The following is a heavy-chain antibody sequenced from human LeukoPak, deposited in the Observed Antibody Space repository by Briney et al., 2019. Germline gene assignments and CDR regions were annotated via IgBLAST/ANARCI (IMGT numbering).Heavy chain of an antibody. J-gene: IGHJ5*02. CDR3: ARVPPFGVVILSNWFDP. Sequence: GASVKVSCKASGYTFTSYGISWVRQAPGQGLEWMGWISAYNGNTNYAQKLQGRVTMTTDTSTSTAYMELRSLRSDDTAVYYCARVPPFGVVILSNWFDPWGQGTLVTVSS. D-gene: IGHD3-3*01. CDR1: GYTFTSYG. CDR2: ISAYNGNT. V-gene: IGHV1-18*01.